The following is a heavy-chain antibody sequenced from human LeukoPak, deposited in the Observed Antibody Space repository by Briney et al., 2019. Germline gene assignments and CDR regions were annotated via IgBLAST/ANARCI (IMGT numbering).Heavy chain of an antibody. Sequence: KSSETLSLTCTVSGGSISSYYWSWIRQPPGKGLEWTGYIYYSGSTNYNPSLKSRVTISVDTSKNQFSLKLSSVTAADTAVYYCARHAGATRYYYYYMDVWGKGTTVTVSS. D-gene: IGHD1-26*01. CDR3: ARHAGATRYYYYYMDV. J-gene: IGHJ6*03. V-gene: IGHV4-59*08. CDR1: GGSISSYY. CDR2: IYYSGST.